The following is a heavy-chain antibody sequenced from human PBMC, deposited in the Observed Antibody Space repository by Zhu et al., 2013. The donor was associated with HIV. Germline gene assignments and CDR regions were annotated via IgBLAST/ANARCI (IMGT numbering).Heavy chain of an antibody. CDR2: IDHSGST. CDR3: AAERLGYCDRASCYGMEH. J-gene: IGHJ1*01. Sequence: VQLQESGPGLVKPSGTLSLTCVVSGGSISSARWWSWVRQFPGKGLEWIGEIDHSGSTNYNPSLNNRVIISLDKSKTQFSLRLSSVAAADTAVYFYAAERLGYCDRASCYGMEHWGQGNPRSPSPQ. CDR1: GGSISSARW. D-gene: IGHD2-2*01. V-gene: IGHV4-4*02.